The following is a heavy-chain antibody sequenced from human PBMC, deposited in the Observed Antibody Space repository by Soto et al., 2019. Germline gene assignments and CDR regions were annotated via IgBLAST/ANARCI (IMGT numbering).Heavy chain of an antibody. J-gene: IGHJ4*02. V-gene: IGHV1-3*01. D-gene: IGHD2-8*01. CDR2: INAGNGNT. CDR3: ARDNMDCTNGVCYYYSDY. CDR1: GYTFTSYA. Sequence: GASVKVSCKASGYTFTSYAMHWVRQAPGQRLEWMGWINAGNGNTKYSQKFQGRVTITRDTSASTAYMELSSLRSEDTAVYYCARDNMDCTNGVCYYYSDYWGQGTLVTVSS.